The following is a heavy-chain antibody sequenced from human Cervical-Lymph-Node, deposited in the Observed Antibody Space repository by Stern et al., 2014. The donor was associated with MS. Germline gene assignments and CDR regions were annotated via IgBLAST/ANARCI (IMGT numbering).Heavy chain of an antibody. CDR2: IYYSGST. D-gene: IGHD6-6*01. Sequence: VQLVESGPGLVQPSQTLSLTCTVSGGSISSGDYYWSWIRQPPGKGLEWIGYIYYSGSTYYNPSLKSRVTISVDTSKNQFSLKLSSVTAADTAVYYCARGRRGSSSSFNYWGQGTLVTVSS. CDR1: GGSISSGDYY. CDR3: ARGRRGSSSSFNY. V-gene: IGHV4-30-4*01. J-gene: IGHJ4*02.